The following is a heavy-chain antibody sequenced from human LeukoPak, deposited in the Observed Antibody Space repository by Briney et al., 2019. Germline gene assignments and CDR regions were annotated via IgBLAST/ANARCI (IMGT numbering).Heavy chain of an antibody. Sequence: SETLSLTCTVSGASVSSYYWSWIRQPPGKGPEWIGYFSYSGSTNYNPSLKSRVTISVNRSKNQFSLKLSSVTAADTAVYYCARTYDSSAFDYWGQGTLVTVSS. CDR1: GASVSSYY. CDR2: FSYSGST. D-gene: IGHD3-22*01. V-gene: IGHV4-59*02. J-gene: IGHJ4*02. CDR3: ARTYDSSAFDY.